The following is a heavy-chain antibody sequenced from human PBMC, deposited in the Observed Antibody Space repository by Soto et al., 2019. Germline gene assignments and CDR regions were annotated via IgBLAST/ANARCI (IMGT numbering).Heavy chain of an antibody. CDR2: ISSSSSYI. J-gene: IGHJ6*03. Sequence: GGSLRLSCAASGFTFSSYSMNWVRQAPGKGLEWVSSISSSSSYIYYADSVKGRFTISRDNAKNSLYLQMNSLRAEDTAVYYCARDEDYGDQDTAPYYYYMDVWGKGTTVTVSS. CDR3: ARDEDYGDQDTAPYYYYMDV. V-gene: IGHV3-21*01. CDR1: GFTFSSYS. D-gene: IGHD4-17*01.